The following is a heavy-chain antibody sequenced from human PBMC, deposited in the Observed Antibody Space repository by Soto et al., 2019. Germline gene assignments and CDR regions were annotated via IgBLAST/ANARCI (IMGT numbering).Heavy chain of an antibody. CDR3: ARSIDSSGFYFSNC. Sequence: ASETLSLTCTVSGGFISSYYWSWIRQSPGKGLELIGYIHHTESTNYNPSLKSRVTMSLDTSRNQFSLKLYSVTAADTAVYYCARSIDSSGFYFSNCWGQGTLVTV. CDR1: GGFISSYY. D-gene: IGHD3-22*01. CDR2: IHHTEST. J-gene: IGHJ4*02. V-gene: IGHV4-59*01.